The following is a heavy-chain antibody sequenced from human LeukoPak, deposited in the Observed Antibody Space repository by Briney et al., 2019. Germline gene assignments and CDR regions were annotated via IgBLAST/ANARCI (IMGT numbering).Heavy chain of an antibody. V-gene: IGHV1-69*05. D-gene: IGHD2-2*01. J-gene: IGHJ5*02. CDR2: IIPIFGTA. CDR1: GYTFTSYA. CDR3: ARDLVVGTGPAGIHGRWFDP. Sequence: SVKVSCKASGYTFTSYAMNWVRQAPGQGLEWMGGIIPIFGTANYAQKFQGRVTITTDESTSTAYMELSSLRSEDTAVYYCARDLVVGTGPAGIHGRWFDPWGQGTLVTVSS.